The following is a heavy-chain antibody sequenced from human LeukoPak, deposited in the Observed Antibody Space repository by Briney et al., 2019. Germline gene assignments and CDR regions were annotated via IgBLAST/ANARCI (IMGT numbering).Heavy chain of an antibody. V-gene: IGHV4-34*01. CDR1: GGSFSGYY. J-gene: IGHJ4*02. CDR3: ARRGVKAADY. D-gene: IGHD6-25*01. CDR2: INHSGST. Sequence: SETLSLTCAVYGGSFSGYYWSWIRQPPGKGLEWIGEINHSGSTNYNPSLKSRVTISVDTSKNQFSLKLSSVTAADTAVYYCARRGVKAADYWGQGTLVTVSS.